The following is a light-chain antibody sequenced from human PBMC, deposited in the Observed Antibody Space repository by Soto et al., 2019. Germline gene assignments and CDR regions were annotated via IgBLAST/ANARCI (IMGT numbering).Light chain of an antibody. V-gene: IGKV3-15*01. CDR1: ETVSSN. J-gene: IGKJ4*01. CDR3: HQYISWPRALT. Sequence: EIVLTQSPATLSVSPGETATLSCRASETVSSNLAWYQQQPGQAPRVLIYGASTRATGIPARFSGSGSGTEFTLTISSLQSEDFAVYYYHQYISWPRALTFGGGTKVEIK. CDR2: GAS.